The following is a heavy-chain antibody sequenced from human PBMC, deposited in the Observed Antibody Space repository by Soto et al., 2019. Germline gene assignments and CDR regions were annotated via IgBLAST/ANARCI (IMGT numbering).Heavy chain of an antibody. CDR2: ISSGGSTT. Sequence: EVQLVESGGGLAQPGGSLRLSCVASGFSFSDYEMNWVRQAPGKGLEWVAYISSGGSTTHYADSVRGRFTVSRDNARKSLYLQMNTLSVGDMALYYCARDRAAGGYWGQGTLVTVSS. D-gene: IGHD6-13*01. J-gene: IGHJ4*02. CDR1: GFSFSDYE. V-gene: IGHV3-48*03. CDR3: ARDRAAGGY.